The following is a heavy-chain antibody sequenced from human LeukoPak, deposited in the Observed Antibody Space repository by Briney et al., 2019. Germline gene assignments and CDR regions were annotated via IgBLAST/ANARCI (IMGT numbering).Heavy chain of an antibody. V-gene: IGHV4-59*01. D-gene: IGHD6-13*01. CDR1: GGSISSYY. CDR3: ARGYSSSWYSDI. CDR2: IYYSGST. J-gene: IGHJ3*02. Sequence: SETLSLTCTVSGGSISSYYWSWIRQPPGKGLEWIGYIYYSGSTNYNPSLKSRVTISVDTSKNQFSLKLSSVTAADTAVYYCARGYSSSWYSDIWGQGTMVTVSS.